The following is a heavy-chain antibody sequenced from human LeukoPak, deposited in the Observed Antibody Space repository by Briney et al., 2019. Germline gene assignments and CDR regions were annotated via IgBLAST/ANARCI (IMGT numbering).Heavy chain of an antibody. J-gene: IGHJ4*02. CDR2: MNPNSGNT. V-gene: IGHV1-8*01. CDR1: GYTFMTYN. D-gene: IGHD5-12*01. CDR3: ARGRGSGYDSHIDY. Sequence: ASVKVSCKASGYTFMTYNINWVRQATGQGLEWMGWMNPNSGNTGDAQKFQGRVTMTRDTSINTAYMELSSLRSEDTAVYYCARGRGSGYDSHIDYWGQGTLVTVSS.